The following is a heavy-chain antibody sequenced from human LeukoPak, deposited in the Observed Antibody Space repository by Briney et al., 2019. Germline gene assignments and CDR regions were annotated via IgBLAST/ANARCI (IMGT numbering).Heavy chain of an antibody. CDR3: ARARSGKWGFDY. D-gene: IGHD1-26*01. Sequence: SETLSLTCTVYGGSCSGFYWSWVRQPPGRGLEWIGEINHSGSINYNPSLESRVTISVDTSKNQFSLKLSSVTAADTAVYYCARARSGKWGFDYWGQGTLVTVSS. V-gene: IGHV4-34*01. CDR1: GGSCSGFY. J-gene: IGHJ4*02. CDR2: INHSGSI.